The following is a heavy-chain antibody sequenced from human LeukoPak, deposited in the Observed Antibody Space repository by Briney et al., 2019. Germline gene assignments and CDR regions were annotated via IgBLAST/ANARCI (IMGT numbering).Heavy chain of an antibody. D-gene: IGHD3-3*01. Sequence: GGSLRLSCAASGFTFSSYAMSWVRQAPGKGLEWVSAISGSGGSTYYADSVKGRFTVSRDNSKNTLYLQMNSLKTEDTAVYYCSTETMDFCCCDYWGQGTLVTVSS. J-gene: IGHJ4*02. V-gene: IGHV3-23*01. CDR2: ISGSGGST. CDR3: STETMDFCCCDY. CDR1: GFTFSSYA.